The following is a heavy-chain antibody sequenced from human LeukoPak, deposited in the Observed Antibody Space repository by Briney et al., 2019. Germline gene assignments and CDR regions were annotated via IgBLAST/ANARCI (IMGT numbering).Heavy chain of an antibody. CDR2: INHSGST. J-gene: IGHJ6*02. CDR1: GGSFSDYY. CDR3: ARVRRYYYYYGMDV. V-gene: IGHV4-34*01. Sequence: SETLSLTCAVYGGSFSDYYWSWIRQPPGKGLEWIGEINHSGSTNYNPSLKSRVTISVDTSKNQFSLKLSSVTAADTAVYYCARVRRYYYYYGMDVWGQGTTVTVSS.